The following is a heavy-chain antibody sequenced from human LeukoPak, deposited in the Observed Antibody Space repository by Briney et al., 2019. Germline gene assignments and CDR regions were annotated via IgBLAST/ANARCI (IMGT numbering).Heavy chain of an antibody. D-gene: IGHD3-22*01. Sequence: GESLKMSCKGSGYSFTSYWIGWVRQMPGKGLEWMGIIYPGDSDTRYSPSFQGQVTISADKSISTAYLQWSSLKASDTAMYYCARRHYYDSSGYSNFDYWGQGTLVTVSS. J-gene: IGHJ4*02. CDR2: IYPGDSDT. CDR1: GYSFTSYW. V-gene: IGHV5-51*01. CDR3: ARRHYYDSSGYSNFDY.